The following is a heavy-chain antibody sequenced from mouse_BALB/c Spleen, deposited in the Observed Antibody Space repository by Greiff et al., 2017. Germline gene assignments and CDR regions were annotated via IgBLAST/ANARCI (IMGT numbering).Heavy chain of an antibody. V-gene: IGHV5-6-5*01. CDR2: ISSGGST. Sequence: DVKLVESGGGLVKPGGSLKLSCAASGFTFSSYAMSWVRQTPEKRLEWVASISSGGSTYYPDSVKGRFTISRDNARNILYLQMSSLRSEDTAMYYCARGGSSSYYAMDYWGQGTSVTVSS. D-gene: IGHD1-1*01. J-gene: IGHJ4*01. CDR1: GFTFSSYA. CDR3: ARGGSSSYYAMDY.